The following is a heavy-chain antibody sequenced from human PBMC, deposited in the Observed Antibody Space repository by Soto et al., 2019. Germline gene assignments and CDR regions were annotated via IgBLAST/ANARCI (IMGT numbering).Heavy chain of an antibody. CDR2: IKSKTDGGTT. Sequence: GSLRLSFAASGFTFSNAWMSWVRQAPGKGLEWVGRIKSKTDGGTTDYAAPVKGRFTISRDDSKNTLYLQMNSLKTEDTAVYYSTTAPTDCSSTSCYRSDYYYYGMDVWGQGTTVTVS. J-gene: IGHJ6*02. V-gene: IGHV3-15*01. D-gene: IGHD2-2*01. CDR3: TTAPTDCSSTSCYRSDYYYYGMDV. CDR1: GFTFSNAW.